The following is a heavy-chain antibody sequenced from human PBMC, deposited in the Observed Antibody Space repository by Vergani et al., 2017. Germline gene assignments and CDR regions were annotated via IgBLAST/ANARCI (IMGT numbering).Heavy chain of an antibody. J-gene: IGHJ4*02. D-gene: IGHD5-18*01. CDR1: GYTFTDYY. CDR2: VDPEDGET. V-gene: IGHV1-69-2*01. Sequence: VQLVQSGAEVKKPGASVKVSCKASGYTFTDYYMHWVQQAPGKGLEWMGLVDPEDGETIYAETFQGRVTITADTSTDTAYMELSSLRSEDTAVYYCATMDTAIPPLTDYWGQGTLVTVSS. CDR3: ATMDTAIPPLTDY.